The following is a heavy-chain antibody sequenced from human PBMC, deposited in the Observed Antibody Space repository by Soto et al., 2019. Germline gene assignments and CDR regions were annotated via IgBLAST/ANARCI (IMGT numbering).Heavy chain of an antibody. CDR2: IYPSGTI. J-gene: IGHJ4*02. D-gene: IGHD3-16*01. Sequence: NPSETLSLTCAVSGVSITTNGYSWSWIRQPPGKGLEWIGYIYPSGTIFYNPSLNSRATISADTSNNQFSLKLTSVTAADTAVYFCATYTAFAKYYFDYWGRGTLVTVSS. CDR3: ATYTAFAKYYFDY. CDR1: GVSITTNGYS. V-gene: IGHV4-30-2*01.